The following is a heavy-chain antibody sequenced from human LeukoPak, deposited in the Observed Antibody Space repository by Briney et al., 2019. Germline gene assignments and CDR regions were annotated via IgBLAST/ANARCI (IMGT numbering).Heavy chain of an antibody. Sequence: SETLSLTCTVSGGSISSYYWSWIRQPPGKGLEWIGYIYYSGSTNYNPSPKSRVTISVDTSKNQFSLKLSSVTAADTAVYYCARGDCSSTSCYNFDYWGQGTLVTVSS. V-gene: IGHV4-59*08. J-gene: IGHJ4*02. CDR1: GGSISSYY. CDR2: IYYSGST. CDR3: ARGDCSSTSCYNFDY. D-gene: IGHD2-2*01.